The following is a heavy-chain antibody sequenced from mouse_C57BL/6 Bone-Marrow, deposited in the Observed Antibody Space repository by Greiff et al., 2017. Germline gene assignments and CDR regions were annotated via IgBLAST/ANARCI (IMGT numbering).Heavy chain of an antibody. J-gene: IGHJ2*01. Sequence: VQLQQPGAELVKPGASVKLSCKASGYTFTSYWMNWVKQRPGRGLEWIGRIYPGSGGTKYNEKFKGKATLTADKSSSTAYMQLSSLTSEGSAVYYCGRPDYGGQGTTLTVSS. CDR3: GRPDY. V-gene: IGHV1-72*01. CDR2: IYPGSGGT. CDR1: GYTFTSYW.